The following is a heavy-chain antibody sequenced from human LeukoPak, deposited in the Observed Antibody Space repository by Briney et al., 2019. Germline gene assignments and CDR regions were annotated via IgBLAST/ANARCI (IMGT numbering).Heavy chain of an antibody. CDR1: GFTFSSYG. J-gene: IGHJ4*02. D-gene: IGHD1-26*01. CDR3: AKHSGSYFIYYIDS. V-gene: IGHV3-23*01. CDR2: ISGSAYNS. Sequence: GGSLRLSCAASGFTFSSYGLSWVRRAPGKGLEWVSTISGSAYNSYYADSVKGRFTISRDNSANTLYLQMDNLRAEDTALYYCAKHSGSYFIYYIDSWGQGTLVTVSS.